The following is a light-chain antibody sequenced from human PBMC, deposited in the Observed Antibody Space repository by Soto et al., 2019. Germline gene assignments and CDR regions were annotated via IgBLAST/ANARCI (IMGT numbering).Light chain of an antibody. CDR3: CSYAGSSTYV. V-gene: IGLV2-23*01. CDR1: SSDVGGYNL. J-gene: IGLJ1*01. Sequence: QSALTQPASVSGSPGQSITISCTGTSSDVGGYNLVSWYQQHPGKAPKLMIYEGSKRPSGVSNRFSGSKSGNTASLTISGLQAQEEADYYCCSYAGSSTYVFGPGTKVTVL. CDR2: EGS.